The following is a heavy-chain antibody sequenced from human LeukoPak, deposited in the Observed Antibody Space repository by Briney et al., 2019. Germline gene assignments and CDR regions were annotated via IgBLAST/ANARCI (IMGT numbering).Heavy chain of an antibody. CDR1: GFTFSNYW. D-gene: IGHD6-13*01. CDR2: ISWNSGSI. V-gene: IGHV3-9*03. CDR3: AKGGQQLVLMSGWFDP. J-gene: IGHJ5*02. Sequence: PGGSLRLSCAASGFTFSNYWMHWVRQAPGKGLEWVSGISWNSGSIGYADSVKGRFTISRDNAKNSLYLQMNSLRAEDMALYYRAKGGQQLVLMSGWFDPWGQGTLVTVSS.